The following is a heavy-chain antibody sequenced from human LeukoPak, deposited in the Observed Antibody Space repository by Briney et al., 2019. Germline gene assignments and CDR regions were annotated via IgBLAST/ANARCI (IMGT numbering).Heavy chain of an antibody. CDR1: GFTFGGSG. V-gene: IGHV3-30*02. CDR3: ARVTSYYHISTGYYMLDGGFDY. CDR2: IRYDGRDK. D-gene: IGHD3-9*01. J-gene: IGHJ4*02. Sequence: GGSLRLSCAASGFTFGGSGVHWVRQAPGKGLEWVAFIRYDGRDKDYADSVKGRVTIPRDNAKNTLYLQMNSLRAEDTAVYYTARVTSYYHISTGYYMLDGGFDYWGQGTLVTVSS.